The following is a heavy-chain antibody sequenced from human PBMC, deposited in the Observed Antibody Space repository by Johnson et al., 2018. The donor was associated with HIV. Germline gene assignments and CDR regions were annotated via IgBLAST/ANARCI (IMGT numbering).Heavy chain of an antibody. J-gene: IGHJ3*02. Sequence: QVQLVESGGGVVQPGRSLRLSCAASGFSFSSYTMHWVRQAPGKGLEWVAIISYDGSNKYYADFVNGRFTISRDNSKNTLDLQMGSLRAEDMAVYYCARGLYDILTGVDAFDIWGQGTMVTVSS. CDR1: GFSFSSYT. D-gene: IGHD3-9*01. V-gene: IGHV3-30*14. CDR3: ARGLYDILTGVDAFDI. CDR2: ISYDGSNK.